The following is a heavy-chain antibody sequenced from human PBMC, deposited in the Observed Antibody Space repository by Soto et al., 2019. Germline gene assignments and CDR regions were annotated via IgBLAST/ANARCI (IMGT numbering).Heavy chain of an antibody. D-gene: IGHD3-3*01. CDR1: GFIFSDSA. CDR3: TRGIDVWRGYPRYYLDD. J-gene: IGHJ4*02. V-gene: IGHV3-73*02. CDR2: IRRKANNYAT. Sequence: EVQLVESGGGLVQPGGSLKLSCAASGFIFSDSALHWVRQASGQGLAWVGRIRRKANNYATTYAASVEGRFAISRDDSKNTAYLQMNSRKTEDTAIYYCTRGIDVWRGYPRYYLDDWGQGTLVTVSS.